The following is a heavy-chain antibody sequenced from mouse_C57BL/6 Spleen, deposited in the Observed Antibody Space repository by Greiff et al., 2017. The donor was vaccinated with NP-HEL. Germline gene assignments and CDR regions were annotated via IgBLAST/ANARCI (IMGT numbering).Heavy chain of an antibody. CDR1: GYTFTSYN. D-gene: IGHD2-3*01. Sequence: QVQLKESAAELVRPGASVKMSCKASGYTFTSYNMHWVKQTPRQGLEWIGAIYPGNGDTSYNQKFKGKATLTVDKSSSTAYMQLSSLTSEDSAVYFCARSGLYDGYYYLECWGQGTTLAVSS. CDR2: IYPGNGDT. V-gene: IGHV1-12*01. CDR3: ARSGLYDGYYYLEC. J-gene: IGHJ2*01.